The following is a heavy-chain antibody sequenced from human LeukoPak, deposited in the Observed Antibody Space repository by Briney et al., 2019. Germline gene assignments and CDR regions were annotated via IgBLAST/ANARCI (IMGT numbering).Heavy chain of an antibody. J-gene: IGHJ4*02. CDR3: ALVRGYSGYDYPGFDY. Sequence: ASVKVSCKASGYTFTGYYMHWVRQAPGQGLEWMIWINPKSGATNHAQRFQGRVTMTRDTSISTAYMELSRLRSDDTAVYFCALVRGYSGYDYPGFDYWGQGSRVTVSS. CDR1: GYTFTGYY. D-gene: IGHD5-12*01. CDR2: INPKSGAT. V-gene: IGHV1-2*02.